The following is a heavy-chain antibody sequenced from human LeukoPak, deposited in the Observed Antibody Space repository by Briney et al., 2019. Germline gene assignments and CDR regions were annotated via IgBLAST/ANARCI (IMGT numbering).Heavy chain of an antibody. CDR3: ARDEAPGYSSGWTGDYFDY. V-gene: IGHV3-23*01. Sequence: GGSLRLSCAASGFTFSSYAMSWVRQAPGKGLEWVSAISGSGGSIYYADSVEGRFTISRDNSKNSLYLQMNSLRAEDTAVYYCARDEAPGYSSGWTGDYFDYWGQGTLVTVSS. J-gene: IGHJ4*02. D-gene: IGHD6-19*01. CDR1: GFTFSSYA. CDR2: ISGSGGSI.